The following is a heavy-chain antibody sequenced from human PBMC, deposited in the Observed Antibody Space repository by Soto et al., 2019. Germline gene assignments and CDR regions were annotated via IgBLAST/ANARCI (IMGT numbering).Heavy chain of an antibody. CDR2: INAGNGNA. J-gene: IGHJ4*02. CDR1: GYTFNNYA. Sequence: QVQLVQSGAEVKKPGASVKVSCKTSGYTFNNYAIHWVRQAPGQRHEWMGWINAGNGNAEYSQKFQGRVTLTRDRSASIAYMELSSLRSEDTAVYYCARRDGSSGGFDYWGQGTLVTVSS. CDR3: ARRDGSSGGFDY. V-gene: IGHV1-3*01. D-gene: IGHD6-6*01.